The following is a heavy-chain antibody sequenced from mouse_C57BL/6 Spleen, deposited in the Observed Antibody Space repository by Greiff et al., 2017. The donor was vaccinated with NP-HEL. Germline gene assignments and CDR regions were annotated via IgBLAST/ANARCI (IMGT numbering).Heavy chain of an antibody. CDR3: ARGATDY. Sequence: VQVVESGAELARPGASVKLSCKASGYTFTSYGISWVKQRTGQGLEWIGEIYPRSGNTYYNEKFKGKATLTADKSSSTAYMELRSLTSEDSAVYFCARGATDYWGQGTTLTVSS. J-gene: IGHJ2*01. V-gene: IGHV1-81*01. D-gene: IGHD3-1*01. CDR1: GYTFTSYG. CDR2: IYPRSGNT.